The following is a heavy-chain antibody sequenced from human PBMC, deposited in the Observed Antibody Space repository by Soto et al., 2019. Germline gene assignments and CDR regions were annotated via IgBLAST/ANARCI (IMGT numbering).Heavy chain of an antibody. D-gene: IGHD2-2*01. CDR2: ISWDGGTT. Sequence: GSLRLSCAASGFTFDAYAMHWVRQAPGKGLEWVSLISWDGGTTVYADSVKGRFTVSRDNSKNSLYLQMNSLRVEDTALYYCAKHDPRHCSSSTCSTGFDTWGQGTLVTVSS. CDR3: AKHDPRHCSSSTCSTGFDT. V-gene: IGHV3-43D*04. CDR1: GFTFDAYA. J-gene: IGHJ5*02.